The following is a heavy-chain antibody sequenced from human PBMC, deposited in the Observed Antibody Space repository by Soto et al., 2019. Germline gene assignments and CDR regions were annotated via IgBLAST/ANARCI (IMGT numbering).Heavy chain of an antibody. J-gene: IGHJ6*02. D-gene: IGHD7-27*01. CDR3: ASPGPPG. CDR2: IKEDGSEK. Sequence: GSPQLSCEACGFNFSNSLMEWVRQAPGKGPEWVANIKEDGSEKNYVDSVKGRFTTSRDNARNSLYLQMNSLRAEDTAVYFCASPGPPGWGQRTTVTGS. CDR1: GFNFSNSL. V-gene: IGHV3-7*01.